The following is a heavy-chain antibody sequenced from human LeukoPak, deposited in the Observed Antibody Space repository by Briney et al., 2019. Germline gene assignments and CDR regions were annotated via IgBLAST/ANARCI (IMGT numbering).Heavy chain of an antibody. V-gene: IGHV4-59*01. CDR1: GGSISSYY. CDR3: ARVGIAVAEGWFDP. CDR2: IYYSGST. D-gene: IGHD6-19*01. Sequence: SETLSLTCTVSGGSISSYYWSWIRQPPGKGLEWIGYIYYSGSTNYNPSLKSRVTISVDTSKNQFSLKLSSVTAADTAVYYCARVGIAVAEGWFDPWGQGTLVTVSS. J-gene: IGHJ5*02.